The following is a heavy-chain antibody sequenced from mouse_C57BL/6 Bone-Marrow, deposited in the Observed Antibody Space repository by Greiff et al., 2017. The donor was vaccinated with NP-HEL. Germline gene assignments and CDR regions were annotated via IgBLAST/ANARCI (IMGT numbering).Heavy chain of an antibody. CDR1: GFTFNTYA. CDR3: VRERRRYYYGSSPWFAY. D-gene: IGHD1-1*01. V-gene: IGHV10-3*01. Sequence: EVMLVESGGGLVQPKGSLKLSCAASGFTFNTYAMHWVRQAPGKGLEWVARIRSKSSNYATYCADSVKDRFTISRDDSQSMLYLQMNNLKTENTAMYYCVRERRRYYYGSSPWFAYWGQGTLVTVSA. CDR2: IRSKSSNYAT. J-gene: IGHJ3*01.